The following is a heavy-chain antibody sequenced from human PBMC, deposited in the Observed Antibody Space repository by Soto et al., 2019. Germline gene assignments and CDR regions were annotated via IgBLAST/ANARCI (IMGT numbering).Heavy chain of an antibody. CDR3: ARDKITGLFDY. CDR2: IYHSGST. CDR1: GGSISSGGYS. Sequence: KHSETLSLTCAVSGGSISSGGYSWSWIRQPPGKGLEWIGYIYHSGSTYYNPSLKSRVTISVDRSKNQFSLKLTSVTAADTAVYYCARDKITGLFDYWGQGTLVTVSS. J-gene: IGHJ4*02. D-gene: IGHD2-8*02. V-gene: IGHV4-30-2*01.